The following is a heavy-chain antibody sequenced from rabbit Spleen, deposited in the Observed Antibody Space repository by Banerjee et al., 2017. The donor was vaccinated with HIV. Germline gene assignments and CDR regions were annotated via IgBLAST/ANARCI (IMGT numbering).Heavy chain of an antibody. Sequence: QSLEESGGDLVKPGASLTLTCAASGFSFTSNAYICWVRQAPGKGLEWVACAYAGSSGSTYSATWAKGRFTISKSSSTTVTLQMTGLTAADTATYFCARDAGTSFSTYGMDLWGQGTLVTVS. D-gene: IGHD8-1*01. CDR3: ARDAGTSFSTYGMDL. CDR2: AYAGSSGST. CDR1: GFSFTSNAY. V-gene: IGHV1S40*01. J-gene: IGHJ6*01.